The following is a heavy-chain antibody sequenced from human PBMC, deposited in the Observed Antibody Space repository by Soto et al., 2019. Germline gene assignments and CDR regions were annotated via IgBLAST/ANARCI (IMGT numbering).Heavy chain of an antibody. CDR3: AKSWGDRWNTYYFQR. CDR2: ISGTGESK. V-gene: IGHV3-23*01. D-gene: IGHD1-1*01. Sequence: EMQLLESGGGLVQPGGSLILSCAASGFSFSTYSLSWVRQSPGKGLEWVSGISGTGESKHYADSARRRFAISRDNSRNTLYLQISSLRAEDTAVYYCAKSWGDRWNTYYFQRWGRGTLVTVSS. J-gene: IGHJ4*02. CDR1: GFSFSTYS.